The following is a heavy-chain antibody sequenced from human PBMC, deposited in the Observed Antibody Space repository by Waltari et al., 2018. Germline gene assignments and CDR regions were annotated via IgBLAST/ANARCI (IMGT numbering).Heavy chain of an antibody. CDR1: GFSFSNDA. V-gene: IGHV3-23*04. CDR3: AKRRGSGSSSAWSFDY. Sequence: VQLVESGGGLVQPGGSLRLSCAASGFSFSNDAMSWVRQAPGQGLEFGSTLSHTSLYTFYSNPVKGRFAISRDDSKSTLYLQMDSLRADDPAIYYCAKRRGSGSSSAWSFDYWGQGTLVTVSS. J-gene: IGHJ4*02. CDR2: LSHTSLYT. D-gene: IGHD1-26*01.